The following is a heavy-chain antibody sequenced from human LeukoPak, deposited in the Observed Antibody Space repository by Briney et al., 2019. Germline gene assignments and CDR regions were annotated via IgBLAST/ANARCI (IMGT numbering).Heavy chain of an antibody. Sequence: ASVKVSCKASGYRFSNSGISWVRQAPGQGLEWMGWVSAYDGNTNSAQMLQDRLTMTTDRSTSTAYMELSSLRSEDTAVYYCARVVGPMDVWGKGTTVTVSS. CDR1: GYRFSNSG. V-gene: IGHV1-18*01. CDR3: ARVVGPMDV. D-gene: IGHD2-15*01. CDR2: VSAYDGNT. J-gene: IGHJ6*03.